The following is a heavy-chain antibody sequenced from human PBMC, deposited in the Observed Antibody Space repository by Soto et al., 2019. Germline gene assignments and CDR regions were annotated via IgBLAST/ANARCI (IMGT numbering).Heavy chain of an antibody. CDR3: ARRWSMVATGGAFDY. CDR2: IYYSGST. V-gene: IGHV4-39*01. Sequence: TSETLSLTCTVSGGSISSSSYYWGWIRQPPGKGLEWIGSIYYSGSTYYNPSLKSRVTISVDTSKNQFSLKLSSVTAEDTAVYYCARRWSMVATGGAFDYWGQGTLVTVSS. CDR1: GGSISSSSYY. J-gene: IGHJ4*02. D-gene: IGHD5-12*01.